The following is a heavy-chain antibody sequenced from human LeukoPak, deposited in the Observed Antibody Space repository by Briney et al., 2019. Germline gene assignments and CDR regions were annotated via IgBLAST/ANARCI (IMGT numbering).Heavy chain of an antibody. Sequence: SETLSLTCTVSGGSISSSSYYWGWIRQPPGKGLEWIGSIYDSGSTYYSPSLQSRVTISVDTSKNQFSLKLSSVTAADSAVYYCVRTTRVSSGWSDYWGQGTLVTVSS. V-gene: IGHV4-39*01. J-gene: IGHJ4*02. CDR1: GGSISSSSYY. D-gene: IGHD6-19*01. CDR2: IYDSGST. CDR3: VRTTRVSSGWSDY.